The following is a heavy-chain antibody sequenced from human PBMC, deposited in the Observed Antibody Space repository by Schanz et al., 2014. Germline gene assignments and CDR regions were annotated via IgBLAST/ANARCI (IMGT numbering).Heavy chain of an antibody. D-gene: IGHD1-26*01. CDR2: ISSGSFTS. V-gene: IGHV3-48*02. J-gene: IGHJ5*01. Sequence: EAQLVESGGGLVKPGGSLRLSCAASQFTFSAYAMNWVRQAPGKGLQWVSYISSGSFTSYYADSLKGRFTISRDDAKNTLYLQMNRLKDEDTAVYYCARGPGGATYTHVDSWGQGTLVTVSS. CDR3: ARGPGGATYTHVDS. CDR1: QFTFSAYA.